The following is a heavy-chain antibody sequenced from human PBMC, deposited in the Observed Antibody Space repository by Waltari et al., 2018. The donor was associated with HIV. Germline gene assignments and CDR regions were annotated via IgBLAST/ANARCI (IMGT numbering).Heavy chain of an antibody. V-gene: IGHV3-15*01. J-gene: IGHJ4*02. Sequence: EVHLVESGGGLVKPGGSLRLSCAASGFTFSNAWMSWVRQAPGKGLGWVGRIKSETDGGTTDYAASVKGRFTISRDDSKNTLYLQMNSLKTEDAAVYYCTTGLSGGWGQGTLVTVSS. CDR2: IKSETDGGTT. CDR1: GFTFSNAW. D-gene: IGHD3-16*01. CDR3: TTGLSGG.